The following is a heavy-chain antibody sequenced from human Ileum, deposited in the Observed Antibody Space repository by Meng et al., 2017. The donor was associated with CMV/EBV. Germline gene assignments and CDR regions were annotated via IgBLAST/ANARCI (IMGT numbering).Heavy chain of an antibody. CDR3: ASGRLQFTPSALQH. CDR2: VNNRGRT. CDR1: GEPLNGFF. D-gene: IGHD5-24*01. V-gene: IGHV4-34*02. J-gene: IGHJ1*01. Sequence: QVPLTQWGAGLLKPSETLSLTCAVSGEPLNGFFCSWIRQPPGRGLEWIGEVNNRGRTNYNPSLKSRLTISIDTSKRQLSLMVTSVTAADSAIYYCASGRLQFTPSALQHWGPGTLVTVSS.